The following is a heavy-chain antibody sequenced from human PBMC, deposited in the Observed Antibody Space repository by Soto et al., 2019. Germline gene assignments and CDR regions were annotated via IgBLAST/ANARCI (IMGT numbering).Heavy chain of an antibody. CDR1: GCTSDDYG. CDR3: ARDRGASPFDY. J-gene: IGHJ4*02. Sequence: WVTLRLSCAAPGCTSDDYGMSWVRQAPGKGLEWVSGINWNGGSTGYADSVKGRFTISRDNAKNSPYLQMNSLRAEDTALYYCARDRGASPFDYWGQGTLVTVSS. V-gene: IGHV3-20*04. CDR2: INWNGGST. D-gene: IGHD1-26*01.